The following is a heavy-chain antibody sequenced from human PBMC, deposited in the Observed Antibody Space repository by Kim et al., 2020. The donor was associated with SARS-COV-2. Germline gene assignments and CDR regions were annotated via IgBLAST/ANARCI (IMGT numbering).Heavy chain of an antibody. D-gene: IGHD4-4*01. Sequence: GGSLRLSCAASGLTFSSYGMHWVRQAPGKGLEWVAVISYDGSNKYYADSVKGRFTISRDNSKNTLFLQMNSLRAEDTAVYYCVKGGLHTRADRDYWGQGTLVTVSS. V-gene: IGHV3-30*18. J-gene: IGHJ4*02. CDR3: VKGGLHTRADRDY. CDR1: GLTFSSYG. CDR2: ISYDGSNK.